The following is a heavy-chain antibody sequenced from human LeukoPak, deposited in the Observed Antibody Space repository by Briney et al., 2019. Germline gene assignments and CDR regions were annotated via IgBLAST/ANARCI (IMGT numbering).Heavy chain of an antibody. J-gene: IGHJ3*02. V-gene: IGHV4-39*07. D-gene: IGHD3-3*01. CDR3: ARFRITIFGVVTDAFDI. CDR1: GGSISSSSYY. CDR2: IYYSGST. Sequence: SETLSLTCTVSGGSISSSSYYWGWIRQPPGKGLEWIGSIYYSGSTYYNPSLKSRVTISVDTSKNQFSLKLSSVTAADTAVYYCARFRITIFGVVTDAFDIWGQGTMVTVSS.